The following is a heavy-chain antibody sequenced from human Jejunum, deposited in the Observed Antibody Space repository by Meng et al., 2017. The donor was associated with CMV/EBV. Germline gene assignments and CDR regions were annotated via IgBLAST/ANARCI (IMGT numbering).Heavy chain of an antibody. V-gene: IGHV3-66*04. CDR3: ARRKYDSGDYYHHAFDI. CDR1: FTFRDYY. J-gene: IGHJ3*02. D-gene: IGHD3-22*01. Sequence: FTFRDYYVGWVRQAPGKGMEWVSVIYSGGSTNYADSVKGRFTISRDNSKNTLYLQMNSMRAEDTAVYYCARRKYDSGDYYHHAFDIWGQGTLVTVSS. CDR2: IYSGGST.